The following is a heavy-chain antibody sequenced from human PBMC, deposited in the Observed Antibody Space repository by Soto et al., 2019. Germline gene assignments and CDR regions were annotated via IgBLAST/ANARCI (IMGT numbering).Heavy chain of an antibody. J-gene: IGHJ6*03. CDR1: GGSISSYY. V-gene: IGHV4-59*08. CDR3: ARSPQSSTGAYYDFWSCYYDRYYYYYYMDV. CDR2: IYYSGST. Sequence: SETLSLTCTVSGGSISSYYWSWIRQPPGKGLEWIGYIYYSGSTNYNPSLKSRVTISVDTSKNQFSLKLSSVTAADTAVYYCARSPQSSTGAYYDFWSCYYDRYYYYYYMDVWGKGTTVTVSS. D-gene: IGHD3-3*01.